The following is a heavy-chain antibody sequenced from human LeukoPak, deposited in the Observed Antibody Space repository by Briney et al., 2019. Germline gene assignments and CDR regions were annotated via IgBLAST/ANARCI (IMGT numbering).Heavy chain of an antibody. CDR2: ISSSSSTI. J-gene: IGHJ6*03. D-gene: IGHD6-13*01. V-gene: IGHV3-48*02. CDR1: GFTFGNYA. Sequence: GGSLRLSCAASGFTFGNYAMNWVRQAPGKGLEWVSYISSSSSTIYYADSMKGRFTISRGNAKNSLYLQMNSLRDEDTAVYYCKGSSWYNYYYMDVWGKGTTVTVSS. CDR3: KGSSWYNYYYMDV.